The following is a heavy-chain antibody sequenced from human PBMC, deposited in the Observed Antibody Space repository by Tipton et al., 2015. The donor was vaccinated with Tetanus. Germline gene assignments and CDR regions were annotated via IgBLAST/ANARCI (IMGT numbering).Heavy chain of an antibody. CDR1: GFTFGGSA. J-gene: IGHJ4*02. CDR2: ISGNGDDP. D-gene: IGHD4-17*01. CDR3: AKDQGPDCGDQLEY. Sequence: SLRLSCAGSGFTFGGSAMTWVRQAPGKGLEWVSTISGNGDDPFYADSVKGRFTISRDNSKNTVSLQMNSLSAEDTAVYYCAKDQGPDCGDQLEYWGQGILVTVSS. V-gene: IGHV3-23*01.